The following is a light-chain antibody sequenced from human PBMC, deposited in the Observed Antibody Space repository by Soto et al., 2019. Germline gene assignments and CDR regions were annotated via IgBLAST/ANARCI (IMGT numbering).Light chain of an antibody. CDR2: DAS. Sequence: EIVLTQSPATLSLSPGERVTLSCRASQNVSTYLAWYQQKPGQAPRRLIYDASDRATCIPARFSGSGSGTDFTLTISSPEPEESAVYYCRQRTSLLIFAPGTKVDIK. CDR3: RQRTSLLI. CDR1: QNVSTY. V-gene: IGKV3-11*01. J-gene: IGKJ3*01.